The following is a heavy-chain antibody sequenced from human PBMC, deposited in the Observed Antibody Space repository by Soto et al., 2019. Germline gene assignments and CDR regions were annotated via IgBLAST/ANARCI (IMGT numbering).Heavy chain of an antibody. CDR3: AKGGMIVVVITYYFDY. CDR1: GFTFSSYA. D-gene: IGHD3-22*01. V-gene: IGHV3-23*01. Sequence: HPGGSLRLSCAASGFTFSSYAMSWVRQAPGKGLEWVSAISGSGGSTYYADSVKGRFTISRDNSKNTLYLQMNSLRAEDTAVYYCAKGGMIVVVITYYFDYWGQGTLVTVSS. CDR2: ISGSGGST. J-gene: IGHJ4*02.